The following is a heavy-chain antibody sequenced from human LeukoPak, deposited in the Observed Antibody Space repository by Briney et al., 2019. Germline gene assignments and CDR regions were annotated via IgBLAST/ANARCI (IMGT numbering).Heavy chain of an antibody. V-gene: IGHV3-9*01. D-gene: IGHD5-24*01. CDR1: GFTFDDYA. CDR3: ARGLGDGYNPFDY. Sequence: PGGSLRLSCAASGFTFDDYAMHWVRQAPGKGLEWVSGISWNSGSIGYADSVKGRFTISRDNARNSLYLQMNSLRDEDTAVYYCARGLGDGYNPFDYWGQGTLVTVSS. J-gene: IGHJ4*02. CDR2: ISWNSGSI.